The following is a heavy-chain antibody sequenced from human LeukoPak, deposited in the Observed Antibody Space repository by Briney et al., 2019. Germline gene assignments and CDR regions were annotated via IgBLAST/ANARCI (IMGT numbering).Heavy chain of an antibody. CDR3: AISDCSSTSCLFDY. J-gene: IGHJ4*02. Sequence: PSETLSLTCTVSGGSISSYYWSWIRQPPGKGLEWIGYIYYSGSTNYNPSLKSRVTISVDTSKNQFSLKLSSVTAADTAVYYCAISDCSSTSCLFDYWGQGTLVTVSS. CDR2: IYYSGST. D-gene: IGHD2-2*01. V-gene: IGHV4-59*01. CDR1: GGSISSYY.